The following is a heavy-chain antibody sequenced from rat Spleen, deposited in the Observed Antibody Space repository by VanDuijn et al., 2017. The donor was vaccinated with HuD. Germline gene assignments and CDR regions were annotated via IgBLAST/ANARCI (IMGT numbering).Heavy chain of an antibody. CDR1: GFTFSKYW. V-gene: IGHV5-31*01. Sequence: EVQLVESGGGLVQPGRSLKLSCVASGFTFSKYWMNWIRQAPGKGLEWVASITNNGGNVYYPDSVKGRFTVSRDNAQNTLYLQMNSLRSEDTATYYCTRENYYSGEYWGQGVMVTVSS. J-gene: IGHJ2*01. CDR2: ITNNGGNV. CDR3: TRENYYSGEY. D-gene: IGHD1-1*01.